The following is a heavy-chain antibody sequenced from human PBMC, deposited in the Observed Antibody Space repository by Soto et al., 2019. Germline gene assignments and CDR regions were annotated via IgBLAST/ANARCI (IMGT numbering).Heavy chain of an antibody. CDR2: ISYEGSHT. CDR3: AQEVHWGGGSCSWSEGFDY. J-gene: IGHJ4*02. V-gene: IGHV3-30*18. Sequence: QVQLVESGGGVVQPGRSLRLSCAASGFIFSSYGMHWVRQAPGKGLEWVAVISYEGSHTYYADSVKGRFTITRDNSKNTLYLQMNSLRPEDTAVYYCAQEVHWGGGSCSWSEGFDYWGQGTLLTVSS. D-gene: IGHD2-15*01. CDR1: GFIFSSYG.